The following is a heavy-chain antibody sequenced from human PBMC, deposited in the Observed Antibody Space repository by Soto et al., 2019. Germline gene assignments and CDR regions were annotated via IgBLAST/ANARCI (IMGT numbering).Heavy chain of an antibody. CDR1: GYTFTGYY. J-gene: IGHJ5*02. CDR3: ARGRSGGSLAKWFDP. V-gene: IGHV1-2*02. CDR2: INPNSGGT. Sequence: QVQLVQSGSEVKKPGASVKVSCKASGYTFTGYYMHWVRQAPGQGLEWMGWINPNSGGTNYAQKLQGRVSMTRDLSISTAYMELSRLRSDDKAVYYCARGRSGGSLAKWFDPCGQGDLVTVAS. D-gene: IGHD2-15*01.